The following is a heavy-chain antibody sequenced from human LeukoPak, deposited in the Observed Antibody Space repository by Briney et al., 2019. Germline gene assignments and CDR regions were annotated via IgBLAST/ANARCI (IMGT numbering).Heavy chain of an antibody. D-gene: IGHD3-22*01. CDR2: IYYSGST. Sequence: SETLSLTCTVSGGSINSYYWSWIRQPPGKRLEWIGYIYYSGSTNYNPSLKSRVTISVDTSKNQFSLKLTSVTAADTAVYYCARRTYYSDSSGYYVNAFDIWGQGTMVTVSS. V-gene: IGHV4-59*08. CDR3: ARRTYYSDSSGYYVNAFDI. CDR1: GGSINSYY. J-gene: IGHJ3*02.